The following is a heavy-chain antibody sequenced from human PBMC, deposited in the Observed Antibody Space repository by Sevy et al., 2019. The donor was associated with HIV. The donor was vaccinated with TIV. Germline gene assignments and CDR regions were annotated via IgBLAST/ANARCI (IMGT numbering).Heavy chain of an antibody. V-gene: IGHV3-49*03. Sequence: GGSLRLSCTASGFTFGDYAMNWFRQAPGKGLEWVGFIRRKAYGGTTEYAGSVKGRFTISRDDSKNIAYLQMNSLKIEDTAGYYCKTVTTGRWFDPWGQGTLVTVSS. J-gene: IGHJ5*02. D-gene: IGHD4-17*01. CDR2: IRRKAYGGTT. CDR1: GFTFGDYA. CDR3: KTVTTGRWFDP.